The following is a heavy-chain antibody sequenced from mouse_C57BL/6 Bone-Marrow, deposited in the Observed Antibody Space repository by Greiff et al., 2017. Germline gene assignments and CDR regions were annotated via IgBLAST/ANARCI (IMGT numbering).Heavy chain of an antibody. Sequence: EVQLVESGAELVKPGASVKLSCTASGFNIKDYYMHWVKQRPEQGLEWIGRIDTEDGENKYAPKFQGKDTITADPSSNTAYMMLSSLTSENTSVYSCSSHFPVVYFAYWGQGTTLTVSS. CDR1: GFNIKDYY. D-gene: IGHD1-1*02. CDR2: IDTEDGEN. J-gene: IGHJ2*01. V-gene: IGHV14-2*01. CDR3: SSHFPVVYFAY.